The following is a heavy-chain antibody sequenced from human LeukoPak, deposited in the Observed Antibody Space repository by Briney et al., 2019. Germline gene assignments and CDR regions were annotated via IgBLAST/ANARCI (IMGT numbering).Heavy chain of an antibody. V-gene: IGHV4-4*02. CDR2: IYHSGST. D-gene: IGHD3-22*01. Sequence: TSETLSLTCAVSGGSISSSNWWSWVRQPPGKGLEWIGEIYHSGSTNYNPSLKSRVTISVDKSKNQFSLKLSSVTAADTAVYYCATSDYYDSSGYYQYYFDYWGQGTLVTVSS. CDR1: GGSISSSNW. J-gene: IGHJ4*02. CDR3: ATSDYYDSSGYYQYYFDY.